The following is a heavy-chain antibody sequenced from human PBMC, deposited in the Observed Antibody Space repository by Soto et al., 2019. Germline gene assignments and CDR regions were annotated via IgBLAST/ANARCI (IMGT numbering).Heavy chain of an antibody. CDR3: ASEYCGGDCYSAARYGMDV. Sequence: ASVKVSCKASGYIFTSYAMHWVRQAPGQRLEWMGWINAGNGNTKYSQKFQGRVTITRDTSASTAYMELSSLRSEDTAVYYCASEYCGGDCYSAARYGMDVWGQGTTVTVSS. CDR1: GYIFTSYA. D-gene: IGHD2-21*02. J-gene: IGHJ6*02. CDR2: INAGNGNT. V-gene: IGHV1-3*01.